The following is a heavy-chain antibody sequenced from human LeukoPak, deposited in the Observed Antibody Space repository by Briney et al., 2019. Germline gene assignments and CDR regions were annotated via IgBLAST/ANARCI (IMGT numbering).Heavy chain of an antibody. Sequence: GGSLRLSCAASGFTFSSTWMNWVRQAPGKGLEWVGRIKSKTDGGTTDYAAPMKGRFTISRDDSKNTVFLQMNSLRAEDTAVYYCAKDQCSGGSCYSVWGQGTLVTVSS. D-gene: IGHD2-15*01. CDR2: IKSKTDGGTT. V-gene: IGHV3-15*07. CDR1: GFTFSSTW. J-gene: IGHJ4*02. CDR3: AKDQCSGGSCYSV.